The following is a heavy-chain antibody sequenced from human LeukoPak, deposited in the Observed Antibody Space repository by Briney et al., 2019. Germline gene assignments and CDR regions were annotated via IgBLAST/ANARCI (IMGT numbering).Heavy chain of an antibody. CDR2: FDPEDGET. D-gene: IGHD3-22*01. J-gene: IGHJ4*02. CDR1: GYTLTELS. CDR3: AREGDSSGYGTYYFDY. V-gene: IGHV1-24*01. Sequence: GASVKVSCKVSGYTLTELSMHWVRQAPGKGLEWMGGFDPEDGETIYAQKFQGRVTMTEDTSTDTAYMELSSLRSEDTAVYYCAREGDSSGYGTYYFDYWGQGTLVTVSS.